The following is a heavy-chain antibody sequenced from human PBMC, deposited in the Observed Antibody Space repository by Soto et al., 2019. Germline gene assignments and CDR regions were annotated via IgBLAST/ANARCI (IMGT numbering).Heavy chain of an antibody. CDR2: ISSNGGST. Sequence: PGGSLGLCCSASGFTFSSYAMHWVRQAPGKGLEYVSAISSNGGSTYYADSVKGRFTISRDNSKNTLYLQMSSLRAEDTAVYYFVKVPHIPHCSSTSCFLDYWGQGTLVTVSS. CDR1: GFTFSSYA. CDR3: VKVPHIPHCSSTSCFLDY. J-gene: IGHJ4*02. D-gene: IGHD2-2*01. V-gene: IGHV3-64D*06.